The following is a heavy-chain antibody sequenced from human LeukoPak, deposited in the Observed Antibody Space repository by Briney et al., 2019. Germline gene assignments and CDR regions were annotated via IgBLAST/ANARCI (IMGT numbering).Heavy chain of an antibody. Sequence: ASVKVSCKASGYTFTSYGISWVRQAPGQGLEWMGWISAYNGNTNYAQKLQGRVTMTTDTSTSTAYMELRSLRSDDTAVYYCARDKSVVPAASNDYWGQGTLVTVSS. D-gene: IGHD2-2*01. CDR3: ARDKSVVPAASNDY. J-gene: IGHJ4*02. CDR1: GYTFTSYG. CDR2: ISAYNGNT. V-gene: IGHV1-18*01.